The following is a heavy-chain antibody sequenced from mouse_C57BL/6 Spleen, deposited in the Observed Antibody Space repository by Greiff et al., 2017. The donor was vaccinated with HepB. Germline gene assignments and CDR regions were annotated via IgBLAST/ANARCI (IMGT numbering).Heavy chain of an antibody. CDR3: ARGGYDYDAGYYFDY. Sequence: VQLQQSGAELVRPGSSVKLSCKASGYTFTSYWMHWVKQRPIQGLEWIGNIDPSDSETHYNQKFKDKATLTVDKSSSTAYMQLSSLTSEDSAVYYCARGGYDYDAGYYFDYWGQGTTLTVSS. CDR2: IDPSDSET. D-gene: IGHD2-4*01. V-gene: IGHV1-52*01. J-gene: IGHJ2*01. CDR1: GYTFTSYW.